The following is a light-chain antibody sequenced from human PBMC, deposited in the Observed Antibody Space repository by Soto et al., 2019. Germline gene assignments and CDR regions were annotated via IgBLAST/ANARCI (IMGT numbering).Light chain of an antibody. CDR2: DVS. Sequence: QSVLTQPASVSGSPGQSIVISCTGTSSDIGGYNYVSWYQQHPGKAPKLIIYDVSNRPSGVSNRFSASKSGNTASLTISGLQAEDEADYYCSSYVSTNTLNFGTGTKLTVL. CDR3: SSYVSTNTLN. V-gene: IGLV2-14*01. CDR1: SSDIGGYNY. J-gene: IGLJ1*01.